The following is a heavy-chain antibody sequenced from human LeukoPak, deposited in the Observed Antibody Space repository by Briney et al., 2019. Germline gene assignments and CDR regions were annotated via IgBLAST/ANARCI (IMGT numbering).Heavy chain of an antibody. CDR3: AKSTLWFGELLPTFDY. Sequence: GGSLRLSCAASGFTFSNYAMSWVRQAPGKGLEWVSSISGSGGSTYYADSVKGRFTISRDNSKNTLYLQMNSLRAEDTAVYYCAKSTLWFGELLPTFDYWGQGTLVTVSS. J-gene: IGHJ4*02. D-gene: IGHD3-10*01. V-gene: IGHV3-23*01. CDR2: ISGSGGST. CDR1: GFTFSNYA.